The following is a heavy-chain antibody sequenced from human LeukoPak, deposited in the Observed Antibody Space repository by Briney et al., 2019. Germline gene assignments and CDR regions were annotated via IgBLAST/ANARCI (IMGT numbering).Heavy chain of an antibody. CDR3: AREDIVATMTFDY. Sequence: PGGSLRLSCAASGFTFSNASMNWVRQAPGKGLEWVSSISSSSSYMYYADSVKGRFTISRDNAKNSLYLQMNSLRAEDTAVYYCAREDIVATMTFDYWGQGTLVTVSS. CDR1: GFTFSNAS. CDR2: ISSSSSYM. J-gene: IGHJ4*02. V-gene: IGHV3-21*01. D-gene: IGHD5-12*01.